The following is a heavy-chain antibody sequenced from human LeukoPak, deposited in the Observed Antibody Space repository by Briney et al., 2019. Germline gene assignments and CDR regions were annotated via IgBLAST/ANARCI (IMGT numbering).Heavy chain of an antibody. V-gene: IGHV3-23*01. CDR2: ISGTVITT. D-gene: IGHD2-21*01. CDR3: AGYSGLNWFDP. J-gene: IGHJ5*02. CDR1: GFTFSSSA. Sequence: GGSLRLSCAASGFTFSSSAMSWVRQAPGKGLGWVSSISGTVITTDYADSVKGRFTISRDNSKNTVYLLMSSLRAEDSAVYYCAGYSGLNWFDPWGQGTLVTVSS.